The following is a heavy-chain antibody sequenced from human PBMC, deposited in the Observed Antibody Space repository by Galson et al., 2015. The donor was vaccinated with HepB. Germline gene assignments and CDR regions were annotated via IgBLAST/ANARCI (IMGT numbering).Heavy chain of an antibody. J-gene: IGHJ4*02. D-gene: IGHD4-11*01. CDR2: IKSKADGGTT. CDR3: SNSEFDY. V-gene: IGHV3-15*01. CDR1: GFTFGDAW. Sequence: SLRLSCAASGFTFGDAWMIWVRQIPGKGLEWIGRIKSKADGGTTDYAAPVKGRYTISRDDSKNTLDLQMNTLQSEDKDVYYCSNSEFDYWGQGTLVTVSS.